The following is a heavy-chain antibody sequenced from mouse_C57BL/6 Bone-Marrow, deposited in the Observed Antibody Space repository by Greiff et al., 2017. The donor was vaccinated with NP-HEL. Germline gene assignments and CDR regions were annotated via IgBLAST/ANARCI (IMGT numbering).Heavy chain of an antibody. Sequence: VQLQESGAELARPGASVKLSCKASGYTFTSYGISWVKQRTGQGLEWIGEIYPRSGNTYYNEKFKGKATLTADKSSSTAYMELRSLTSEDSAVYFCARPISPYDAMDYWVKEPQSPSPQ. CDR3: ARPISPYDAMDY. J-gene: IGHJ4*01. V-gene: IGHV1-81*01. CDR2: IYPRSGNT. CDR1: GYTFTSYG.